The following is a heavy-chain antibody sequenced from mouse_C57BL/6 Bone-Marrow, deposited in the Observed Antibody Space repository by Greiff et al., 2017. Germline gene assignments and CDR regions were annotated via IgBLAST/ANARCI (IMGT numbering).Heavy chain of an antibody. CDR3: ARTYDGYYSYAMDY. CDR1: GFTFSDYY. J-gene: IGHJ4*01. V-gene: IGHV5-12*01. Sequence: EVQLVESGGGLVQPGGSLKLSCAASGFTFSDYYMYWVRQTPEKRLEWVAYISNGGGSTYYPDTVKGRFTISRDNAKNTLYLQMSRLKSEDTAMXYCARTYDGYYSYAMDYWGQGTSVTVSS. D-gene: IGHD2-3*01. CDR2: ISNGGGST.